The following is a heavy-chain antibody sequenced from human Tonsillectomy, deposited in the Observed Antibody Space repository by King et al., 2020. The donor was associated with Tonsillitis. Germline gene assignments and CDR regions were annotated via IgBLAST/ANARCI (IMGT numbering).Heavy chain of an antibody. V-gene: IGHV3-48*01. CDR3: ARDQRPNGMDV. J-gene: IGHJ6*02. CDR1: VFTFSSYN. CDR2: ISFGSGNI. Sequence: VQLVQSGGGLVQPGGSLRLSCAASVFTFSSYNMNWVRQAPGKGLVWVSYISFGSGNIYYADSVKGRFTISRDNAKNSLYLQMNSLRAEDTAVYYCARDQRPNGMDVWGQGTTVTVSS.